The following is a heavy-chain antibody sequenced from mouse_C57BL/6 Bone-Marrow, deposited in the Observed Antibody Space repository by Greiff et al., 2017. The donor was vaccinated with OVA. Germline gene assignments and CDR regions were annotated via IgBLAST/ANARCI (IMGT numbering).Heavy chain of an antibody. Sequence: VMLVESGAELARPGASVKLSCKASGYTFTSYGISWVKQRTGQGLEWIGEIYPRSGNTYYNEKFKGKATLTADKSSSTAYMELRSLTSEDSAVYFCARDGYDGVFDYWGQGTTLTVSS. CDR3: ARDGYDGVFDY. CDR1: GYTFTSYG. D-gene: IGHD2-2*01. J-gene: IGHJ2*01. CDR2: IYPRSGNT. V-gene: IGHV1-81*01.